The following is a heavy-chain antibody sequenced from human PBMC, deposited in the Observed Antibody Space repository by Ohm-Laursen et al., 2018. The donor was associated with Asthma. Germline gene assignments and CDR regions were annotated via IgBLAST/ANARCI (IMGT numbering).Heavy chain of an antibody. CDR3: ARRNELLRSYWYFDL. V-gene: IGHV4-61*01. J-gene: IGHJ2*01. CDR2: IYYSGST. CDR1: GASVGSGSYY. D-gene: IGHD3-10*01. Sequence: SDTLSLTCSVPGASVGSGSYYWSWIRQPPGKGLEWIGYIYYSGSTYYNPSLKSRVTISVDTSKNQFSLKLSSVTAADTAVYYCARRNELLRSYWYFDLWGRGTLVTVSS.